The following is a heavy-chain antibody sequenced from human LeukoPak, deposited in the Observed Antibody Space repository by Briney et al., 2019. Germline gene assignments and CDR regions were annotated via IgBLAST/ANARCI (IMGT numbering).Heavy chain of an antibody. CDR3: ARYPDYGDYWSDP. CDR2: IIPIFGTA. Sequence: GSSVRVSCKASGGTFSSYAISWVRQAPGQGLEWMGGIIPIFGTANYAQKFQGRVTITTDESTSTAYMELSSLRSEDTAVYYCARYPDYGDYWSDPWGQGTLVTVSS. V-gene: IGHV1-69*05. J-gene: IGHJ5*02. D-gene: IGHD4-17*01. CDR1: GGTFSSYA.